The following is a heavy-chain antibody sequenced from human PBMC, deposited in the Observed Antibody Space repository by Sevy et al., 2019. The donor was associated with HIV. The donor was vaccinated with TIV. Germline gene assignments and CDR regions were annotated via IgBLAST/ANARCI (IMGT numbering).Heavy chain of an antibody. CDR2: FDPEDGET. J-gene: IGHJ4*02. CDR3: ATVCGTSCSSPRYFDY. D-gene: IGHD2-2*01. V-gene: IGHV1-24*01. Sequence: ASVKVSCKVSGYTLTELSMHWVRQAPGKGLEWMGGFDPEDGETIYAQKFQGRVTMTEDTSTDTAYMELSSLRSEDTAVYYFATVCGTSCSSPRYFDYWGQGTLVTVSS. CDR1: GYTLTELS.